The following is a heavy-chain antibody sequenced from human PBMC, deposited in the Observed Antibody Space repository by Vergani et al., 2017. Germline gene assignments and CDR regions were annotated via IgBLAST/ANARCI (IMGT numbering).Heavy chain of an antibody. Sequence: QVQLVESGGGVVQPGRSLRLSCAASGFTFSSYGMHWVRRAPGKGLEWVAVIWYDGSNKYYADSVKGRFTISRDNSKNTLYLQMNSLRAEDTAVYYCARGVATVTTYYYYGMDVWGQGTTVTVSS. CDR3: ARGVATVTTYYYYGMDV. D-gene: IGHD4-11*01. V-gene: IGHV3-33*01. CDR1: GFTFSSYG. CDR2: IWYDGSNK. J-gene: IGHJ6*02.